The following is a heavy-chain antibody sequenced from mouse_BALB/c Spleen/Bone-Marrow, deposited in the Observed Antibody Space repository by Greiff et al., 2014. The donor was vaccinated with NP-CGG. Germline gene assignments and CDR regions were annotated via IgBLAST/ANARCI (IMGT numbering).Heavy chain of an antibody. V-gene: IGHV5-17*02. J-gene: IGHJ2*01. CDR2: ISSGSSTI. CDR3: ARSLYYRYDFFDY. D-gene: IGHD2-14*01. Sequence: VHVKQSGGGLVQPGGSRKLSCAASGFTFSSFGMHWVRQAPEKGLEWVAYISSGSSTIYYADTVKGRFTISRDNPKNTLFLQMTSLRSEDTAMYYCARSLYYRYDFFDYWGQGTALTVSS. CDR1: GFTFSSFG.